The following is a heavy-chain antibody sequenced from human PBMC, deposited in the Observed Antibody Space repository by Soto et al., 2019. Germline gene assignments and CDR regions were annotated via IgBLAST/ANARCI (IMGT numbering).Heavy chain of an antibody. V-gene: IGHV1-2*04. CDR2: INPNSGGT. D-gene: IGHD3-10*01. CDR3: ARDARGDEPPMDY. CDR1: GYTFTGYY. J-gene: IGHJ4*02. Sequence: QVQLVQSGAEVKKPGASVKVSCKASGYTFTGYYMHWVRQAPGQGLEWMGWINPNSGGTNYAQKFQGWVTMTRDTSISTAYRARSSLRSDDTAVYYCARDARGDEPPMDYWGQGTLVTVSS.